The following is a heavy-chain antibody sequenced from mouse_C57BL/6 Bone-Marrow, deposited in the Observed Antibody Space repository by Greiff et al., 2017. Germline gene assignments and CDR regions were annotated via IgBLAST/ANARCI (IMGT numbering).Heavy chain of an antibody. J-gene: IGHJ3*01. CDR2: IYPRSGNT. V-gene: IGHV1-81*01. Sequence: VQLQQSGAELARPGASVKLSCKASGYTFTSYGISWVKQRTGQGLEWIGEIYPRSGNTYYNEKFKGKATLTADKSSSTAYMELRSLTSEDSAVYFRARVTQATGFAYWGQGTLVTVSA. CDR1: GYTFTSYG. CDR3: ARVTQATGFAY. D-gene: IGHD3-2*02.